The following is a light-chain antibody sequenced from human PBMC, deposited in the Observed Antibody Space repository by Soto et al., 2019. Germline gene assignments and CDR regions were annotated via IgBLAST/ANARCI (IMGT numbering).Light chain of an antibody. CDR2: DNN. Sequence: QSVLTQPPSVSGAPGQRVTISCAGSTSNIGAGYDVHWYQLLPGRAPKLLIYDNNNRPSGVPDRFSGSKSGTSASLAIIGLQAEDEGDYYCQSYDSSLSVLFGGGTKLTVL. V-gene: IGLV1-40*01. J-gene: IGLJ2*01. CDR1: TSNIGAGYD. CDR3: QSYDSSLSVL.